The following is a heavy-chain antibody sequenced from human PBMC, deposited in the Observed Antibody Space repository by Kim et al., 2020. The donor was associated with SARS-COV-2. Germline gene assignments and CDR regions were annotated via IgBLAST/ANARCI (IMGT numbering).Heavy chain of an antibody. V-gene: IGHV4-59*08. Sequence: SHPSLKSGVTISVDTSKNQFSLKLSSVTAADTAVYYCARHFRTTHGWFDPWGQGTLVTVSS. CDR3: ARHFRTTHGWFDP. D-gene: IGHD2-15*01. J-gene: IGHJ5*02.